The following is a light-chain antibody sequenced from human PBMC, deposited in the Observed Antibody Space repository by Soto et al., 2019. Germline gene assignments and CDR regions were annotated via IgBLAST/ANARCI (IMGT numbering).Light chain of an antibody. J-gene: IGLJ3*02. CDR3: LLSYGVVRV. Sequence: QAVVTQEPSLTVSPGGTVTLTCGSSTGAVTSGHYPYWFQQKPGPAPRTLIYDTNNKHSWTPARFSGSLLGGKAALTLSGAQPEDEAEFYCLLSYGVVRVFGGGTKLTVL. CDR2: DTN. CDR1: TGAVTSGHY. V-gene: IGLV7-46*01.